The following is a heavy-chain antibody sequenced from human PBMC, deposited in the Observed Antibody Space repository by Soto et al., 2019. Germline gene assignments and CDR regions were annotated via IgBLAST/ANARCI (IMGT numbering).Heavy chain of an antibody. J-gene: IGHJ6*02. D-gene: IGHD2-2*01. CDR1: GYTFTSYD. CDR2: MNPNTGNS. V-gene: IGHV1-8*01. CDR3: ARDGLPADGVGMDV. Sequence: ASVKVSCKASGYTFTSYDIYWVRQATGQGLEWMGWMNPNTGNSGYAQKFQGRVTVTSDTSINTVYMELSSLRAEDTAVYYCARDGLPADGVGMDVWGQGTTVTVYS.